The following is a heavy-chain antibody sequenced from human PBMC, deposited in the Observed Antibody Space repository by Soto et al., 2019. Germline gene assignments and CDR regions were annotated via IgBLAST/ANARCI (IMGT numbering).Heavy chain of an antibody. CDR2: ICTSGGI. V-gene: IGHV4-59*01. J-gene: IGHJ4*02. D-gene: IGHD1-26*01. CDR1: GGSISSYC. Sequence: QVQLQESGPGLVKPSETLSLTCTVSGGSISSYCWSWVRQPPGEGLEWIANICTSGGINYHPSLKSRVVISVDPSRNQFPLKLGSVTAADPAVYYCARGVGRYGSNLDYWGQGTLVTVSS. CDR3: ARGVGRYGSNLDY.